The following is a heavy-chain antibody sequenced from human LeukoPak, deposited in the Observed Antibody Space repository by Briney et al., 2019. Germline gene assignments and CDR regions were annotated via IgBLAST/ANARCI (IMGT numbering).Heavy chain of an antibody. J-gene: IGHJ4*02. CDR3: AATYYYDGSGDY. D-gene: IGHD3-22*01. CDR1: GFTFNTYG. Sequence: GGSLRLSCAASGFTFNTYGIHWVRQAPDKGLEWVSYISSTGSNIYYADSVKGRFTISRDNAKNSLYLLMNSLRTEDTAVYYCAATYYYDGSGDYWGQGTLVTVSS. V-gene: IGHV3-48*04. CDR2: ISSTGSNI.